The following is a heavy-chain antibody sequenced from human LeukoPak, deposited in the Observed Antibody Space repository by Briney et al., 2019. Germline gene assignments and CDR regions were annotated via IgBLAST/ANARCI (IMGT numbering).Heavy chain of an antibody. CDR3: ARDGKEAGQRGYSDGGFDY. CDR1: RLTFSSLG. D-gene: IGHD5-18*01. V-gene: IGHV3-33*01. CDR2: IWYDGSNK. Sequence: GGSLTLSCAASRLTFSSLGMHWVRQAPGKGLEWVAVIWYDGSNKYYAGSVKGRFTISRENSKNTLYLQMNSLRAEDTAVYYCARDGKEAGQRGYSDGGFDYGGQGTLVSVSS. J-gene: IGHJ4*02.